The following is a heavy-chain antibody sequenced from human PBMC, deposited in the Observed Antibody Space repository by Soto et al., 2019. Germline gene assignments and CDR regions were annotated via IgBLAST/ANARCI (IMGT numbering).Heavy chain of an antibody. D-gene: IGHD3-16*01. CDR2: IYYSGST. V-gene: IGHV4-59*01. CDR1: GGSISSYY. Sequence: RSLTCTVSGGSISSYYWSWIRQPPGKGLEWIGYIYYSGSTNYNPSLKSRVTISVDTSKNQFSLKLSSVTAADTAVYYCASMGDGYDYWGQGTLVTVSS. CDR3: ASMGDGYDY. J-gene: IGHJ4*02.